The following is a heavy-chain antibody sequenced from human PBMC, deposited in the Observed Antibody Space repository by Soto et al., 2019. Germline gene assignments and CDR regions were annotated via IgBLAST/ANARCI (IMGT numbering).Heavy chain of an antibody. V-gene: IGHV3-15*01. Sequence: GGSLRLSCAASGFTFSNAWMSWVRQAPGKGLEWVGRIKSKTDGGTTDYAAPVKGRFTISRDDSKNMLYLQMNSLKTEDTAVYYCTTVTTPQGPIAVAGTGVDYWGQGTLVTVSS. J-gene: IGHJ4*02. CDR1: GFTFSNAW. D-gene: IGHD6-19*01. CDR2: IKSKTDGGTT. CDR3: TTVTTPQGPIAVAGTGVDY.